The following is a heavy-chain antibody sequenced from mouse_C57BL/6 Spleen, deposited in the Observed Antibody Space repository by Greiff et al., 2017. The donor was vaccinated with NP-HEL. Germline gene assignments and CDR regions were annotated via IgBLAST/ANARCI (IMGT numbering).Heavy chain of an antibody. D-gene: IGHD2-4*01. CDR3: ARIDDYGAMDY. CDR2: IYPGSGNT. Sequence: VQLVESGAELVRPGASVKLSCKASGYTFTDYYINWVKQRPGQGLEWIARIYPGSGNTYYNEKFKGKATLTAEKSSSTAYMQLSSLTSEDSAVYFCARIDDYGAMDYWGQGTSVTVSS. CDR1: GYTFTDYY. V-gene: IGHV1-76*01. J-gene: IGHJ4*01.